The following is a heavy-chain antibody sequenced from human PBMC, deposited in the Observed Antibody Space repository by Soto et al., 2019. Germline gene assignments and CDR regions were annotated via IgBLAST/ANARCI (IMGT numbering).Heavy chain of an antibody. Sequence: QVQLQESGPGLVKPSQTLSLTCTVSGGSISSGGYYWSWIRQHPGKGLEWIGYIYYSGSTYYNPSLXXXVXXSVDTSKRGWGGGVGGGAGGGGGGCYCAGIYSGSPGGTLRYWGQGTLVTVSS. D-gene: IGHD1-26*01. J-gene: IGHJ4*02. CDR1: GGSISSGGYY. V-gene: IGHV4-31*03. CDR2: IYYSGST. CDR3: CAGIYSGSPGGTLRY.